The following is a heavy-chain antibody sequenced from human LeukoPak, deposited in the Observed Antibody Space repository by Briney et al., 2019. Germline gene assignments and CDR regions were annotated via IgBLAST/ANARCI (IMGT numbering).Heavy chain of an antibody. CDR1: GFAFTGYY. CDR2: IYPNSGGT. J-gene: IGHJ5*02. Sequence: ASVNVSCKASGFAFTGYYMHWVRQAPGQGLEWMGWIYPNSGGTNYAQKFQGRVTMTRDTSISTAYMELSRLTSDDTAVYYCARDESGTTPIGWFDPWGQGTLVTVSS. V-gene: IGHV1-2*02. D-gene: IGHD1-14*01. CDR3: ARDESGTTPIGWFDP.